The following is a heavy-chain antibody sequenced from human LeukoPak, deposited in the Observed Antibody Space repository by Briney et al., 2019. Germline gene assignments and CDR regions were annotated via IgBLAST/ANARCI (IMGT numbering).Heavy chain of an antibody. CDR1: GGSISSYY. CDR3: ARDGWDDSSGYLSFDY. D-gene: IGHD3-22*01. CDR2: IYYSGST. J-gene: IGHJ4*02. V-gene: IGHV4-59*01. Sequence: PSETLSLTCTVSGGSISSYYWSWIRQPPGKGLEWIGYIYYSGSTNYNPSLKSRVTISVDTSKKQFSLKLSSVTAADTAVYYCARDGWDDSSGYLSFDYWGQGTLVTVSS.